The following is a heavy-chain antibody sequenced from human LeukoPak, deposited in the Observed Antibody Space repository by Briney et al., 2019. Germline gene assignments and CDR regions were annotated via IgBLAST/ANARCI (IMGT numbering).Heavy chain of an antibody. CDR2: INHSGST. Sequence: SETLSLTCAVYGGSFSGYYWSWIRQPPGKGLEWIGEINHSGSTNYNPSLKSRVTISVDTSKNQFSLKLSSVTAADTAVYYCARANYYDSIGYSRGAFDIWGQGTMVTVSS. V-gene: IGHV4-34*01. J-gene: IGHJ3*02. CDR3: ARANYYDSIGYSRGAFDI. D-gene: IGHD3-22*01. CDR1: GGSFSGYY.